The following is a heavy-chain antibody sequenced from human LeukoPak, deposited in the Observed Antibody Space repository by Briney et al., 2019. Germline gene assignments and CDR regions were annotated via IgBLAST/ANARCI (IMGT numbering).Heavy chain of an antibody. CDR2: IYYSGST. CDR3: ARRDYGDTYAWFDP. J-gene: IGHJ5*02. CDR1: GYSISSGYY. D-gene: IGHD4-17*01. V-gene: IGHV4-38-2*02. Sequence: TSETLSLTCTVSGYSISSGYYWGWIRQPPGKGLEWIGSIYYSGSTNYNPSLKSRVTISVDTSKNQFSLKLSSVTAADTAVYYCARRDYGDTYAWFDPWGQGTLVTVSS.